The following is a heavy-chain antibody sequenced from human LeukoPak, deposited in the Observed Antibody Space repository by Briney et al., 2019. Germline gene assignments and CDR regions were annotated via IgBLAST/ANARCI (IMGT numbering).Heavy chain of an antibody. CDR2: INRDGSEK. V-gene: IGHV3-7*01. CDR1: GFTFSRYW. J-gene: IGHJ4*02. D-gene: IGHD3-16*01. CDR3: ARVVPDVYYFDY. Sequence: GGSLRLSCAASGFTFSRYWMSWVRQAPGKGLEWVANINRDGSEKYYVDSVKGRFTISRDNAKNSLYLQMNSLRAEDTAVYYCARVVPDVYYFDYWGQGTLVTVSS.